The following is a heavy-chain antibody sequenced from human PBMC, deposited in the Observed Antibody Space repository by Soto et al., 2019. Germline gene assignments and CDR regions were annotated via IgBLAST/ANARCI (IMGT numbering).Heavy chain of an antibody. J-gene: IGHJ4*02. CDR3: ARGLFGQQWLVGFDT. CDR2: TIPMFATA. Sequence: SVKVSCKASGGTFSNYIFSWVRQAPGQGLEWMGGTIPMFATAQYAQKLQGRVTITADESTSTVYMDLTSLRSDDTAVYYCARGLFGQQWLVGFDTWGQGTLVTVSS. CDR1: GGTFSNYI. V-gene: IGHV1-69*13. D-gene: IGHD6-19*01.